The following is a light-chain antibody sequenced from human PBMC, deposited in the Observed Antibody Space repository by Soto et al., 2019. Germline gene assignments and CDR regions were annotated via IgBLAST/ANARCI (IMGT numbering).Light chain of an antibody. Sequence: DIQMTQSPSTLSASIGDRVTITCRASQSISSWLAWYQQKPGKAPKLLISDASSFESGVPSRFSGSGSGTEFTLTISSLQPEDFATYYCQQYHSYSWTFGQGTKVDIK. CDR2: DAS. J-gene: IGKJ1*01. CDR3: QQYHSYSWT. CDR1: QSISSW. V-gene: IGKV1-5*01.